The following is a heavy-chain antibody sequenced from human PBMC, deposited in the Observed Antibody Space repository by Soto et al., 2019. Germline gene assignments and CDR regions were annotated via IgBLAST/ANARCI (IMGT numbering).Heavy chain of an antibody. CDR3: ARDGRRGYGMGG. CDR1: GFTFDTYA. V-gene: IGHV3-48*02. Sequence: EVQLVESGGGLVQPGGSLRLSCVASGFTFDTYALDWVRQAPGKGVEWVSYINTGGTRYYADSVKDRFTIPRENAKNSLYLQMNSLRDEDTAVYFCARDGRRGYGMGGWGQGTTVTVSS. J-gene: IGHJ6*02. CDR2: INTGGTR. D-gene: IGHD3-10*01.